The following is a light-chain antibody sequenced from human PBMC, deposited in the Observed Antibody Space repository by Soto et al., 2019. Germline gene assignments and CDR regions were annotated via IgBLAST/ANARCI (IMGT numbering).Light chain of an antibody. V-gene: IGKV1-5*01. Sequence: QMTQSPSTLSASVGHNITITCRASQSLSSYLAWYQQKPGRAPKLLIFDASSLERGVPSRCSGSGSGPEFRLTISSLQPEDFATYYCQQHKAFGQGTKVDIK. CDR2: DAS. CDR3: QQHKA. CDR1: QSLSSY. J-gene: IGKJ1*01.